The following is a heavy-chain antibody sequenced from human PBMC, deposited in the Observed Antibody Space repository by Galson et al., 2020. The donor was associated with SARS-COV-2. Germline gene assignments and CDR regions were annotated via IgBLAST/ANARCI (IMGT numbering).Heavy chain of an antibody. CDR2: FDPEDGET. J-gene: IGHJ5*02. D-gene: IGHD1-7*01. CDR1: GYTLTELS. Sequence: ASVTVSCKVSGYTLTELSMHWVRQAPGKGLEWMGGFDPEDGETIYAQKFQGRVTMTEDTSTDTAYMELSSLRSEDTALYYCATSTPITGTTGNWFDPWGQVTLGTVCS. V-gene: IGHV1-24*01. CDR3: ATSTPITGTTGNWFDP.